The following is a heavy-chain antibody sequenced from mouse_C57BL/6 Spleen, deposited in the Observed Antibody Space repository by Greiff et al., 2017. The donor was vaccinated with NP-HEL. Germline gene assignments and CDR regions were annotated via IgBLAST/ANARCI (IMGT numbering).Heavy chain of an antibody. CDR3: ARLLATVVANYAMDY. CDR2: ISSGSSTI. V-gene: IGHV5-17*01. Sequence: EVQLQESGGGLVKPGGSLKLSCAASGFTFSDYGMHWVRQAPEKGLEWVAYISSGSSTIYYADTVKGRFTISRDNAKNTLFLQMTSLRSEDTAMYYCARLLATVVANYAMDYWGQGTSVTVSS. J-gene: IGHJ4*01. D-gene: IGHD1-1*01. CDR1: GFTFSDYG.